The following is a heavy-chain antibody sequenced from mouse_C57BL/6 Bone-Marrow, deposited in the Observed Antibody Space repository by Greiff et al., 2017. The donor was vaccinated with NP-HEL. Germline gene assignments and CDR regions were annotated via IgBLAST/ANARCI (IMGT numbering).Heavy chain of an antibody. D-gene: IGHD2-4*01. Sequence: QVQLQQSGAELVRPGASVTLSCKASGYTFTDYEMHWVKQTPVHGLEWIGAIDPETGGTAYNQKFKGKAILTADKSSSTAYMALRSLTSEDSAVYYCTRGVDYDGFAYWGQGTLVTVSA. CDR2: IDPETGGT. CDR3: TRGVDYDGFAY. J-gene: IGHJ3*01. CDR1: GYTFTDYE. V-gene: IGHV1-15*01.